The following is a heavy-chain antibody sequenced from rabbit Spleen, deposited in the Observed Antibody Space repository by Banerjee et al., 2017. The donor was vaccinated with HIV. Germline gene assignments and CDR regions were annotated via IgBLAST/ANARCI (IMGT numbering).Heavy chain of an antibody. J-gene: IGHJ4*01. Sequence: QELVESGGGLVQPGESLKLSCKASGIDFSSYGVSWVRQAPGKGLEWIGYIDAVFGTTYNARWVNGRSTISSHNAQNTLYLQLNSLTAADTATYFCVRGASSSGYYSLWGPGTLVTVS. CDR1: GIDFSSYG. CDR2: IDAVFGTT. CDR3: VRGASSSGYYSL. D-gene: IGHD1-1*01. V-gene: IGHV1S7*01.